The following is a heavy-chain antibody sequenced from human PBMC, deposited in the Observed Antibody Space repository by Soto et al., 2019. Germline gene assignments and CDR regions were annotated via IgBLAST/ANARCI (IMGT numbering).Heavy chain of an antibody. J-gene: IGHJ6*02. Sequence: QVQLQESGPGLVKPSETLSLSCTVSGGSISSYYWSWFRQSPGKRMEWIGYVHHSWGSSYNPSLQSRVAISLDTSKSQFSLQVTSVTATYTAVYYCARQGFGPLHGLVDVWGQGTTVTVSS. CDR2: VHHSWGS. CDR3: ARQGFGPLHGLVDV. CDR1: GGSISSYY. V-gene: IGHV4-59*08. D-gene: IGHD3-10*01.